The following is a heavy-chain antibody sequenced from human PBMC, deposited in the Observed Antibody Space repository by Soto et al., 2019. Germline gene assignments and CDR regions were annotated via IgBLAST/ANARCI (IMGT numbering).Heavy chain of an antibody. D-gene: IGHD2-21*02. CDR2: ISPSDSDT. Sequence: GESLKISCKGSGFSFTSYWIAWVRQIPGKGLEWMGIISPSDSDTRYSPSFQGQVTISADKSITTAYLQWRSLKASDTAMYYCARHQRPGDPFDYWGQGTLVTVSS. CDR1: GFSFTSYW. CDR3: ARHQRPGDPFDY. J-gene: IGHJ4*02. V-gene: IGHV5-51*01.